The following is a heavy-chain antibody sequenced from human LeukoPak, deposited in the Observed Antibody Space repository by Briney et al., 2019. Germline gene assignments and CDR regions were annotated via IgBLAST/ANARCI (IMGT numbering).Heavy chain of an antibody. V-gene: IGHV1-2*02. D-gene: IGHD1-26*01. CDR2: INPNSGGT. Sequence: ALVKVSCKASGYTFTGYYMHWVRQAPGQGLEWMGWINPNSGGTNYAQKFQGRVTMTRDTSISTAYMELSRLRSDDTAVYYCARDPYDGSYDNPHFDYWGQGTLVTVSS. CDR3: ARDPYDGSYDNPHFDY. CDR1: GYTFTGYY. J-gene: IGHJ4*02.